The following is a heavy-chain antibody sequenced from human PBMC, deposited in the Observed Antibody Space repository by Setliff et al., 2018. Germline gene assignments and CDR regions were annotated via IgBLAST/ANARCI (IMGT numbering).Heavy chain of an antibody. Sequence: PGGSLRLSCAASGFTFSSYRMHWVRQAPGKGLEWVAVIWDDGGNKYHADSVKGRFTISRDNSKNTLYLQMNSLRPEDTAVYYCVDSGNPSRAEHFQNWGQGSLVTVSS. CDR2: IWDDGGNK. D-gene: IGHD3-9*01. V-gene: IGHV3-33*08. CDR1: GFTFSSYR. J-gene: IGHJ1*01. CDR3: VDSGNPSRAEHFQN.